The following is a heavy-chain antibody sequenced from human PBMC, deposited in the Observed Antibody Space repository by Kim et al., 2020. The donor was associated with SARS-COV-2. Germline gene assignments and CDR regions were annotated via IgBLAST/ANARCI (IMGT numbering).Heavy chain of an antibody. D-gene: IGHD3-22*01. CDR2: ISYDGSNK. CDR3: GSDSSGYYYYYYGMDV. V-gene: IGHV3-30*03. J-gene: IGHJ6*02. Sequence: GGSLRLSCAASGFTFSSYGMHWVRQAPGKGLEWVAVISYDGSNKYYADSVKGRFTISRDNSKNTLYLQMNSLRAEDTAVYYCGSDSSGYYYYYYGMDVWGQGTTVTVSS. CDR1: GFTFSSYG.